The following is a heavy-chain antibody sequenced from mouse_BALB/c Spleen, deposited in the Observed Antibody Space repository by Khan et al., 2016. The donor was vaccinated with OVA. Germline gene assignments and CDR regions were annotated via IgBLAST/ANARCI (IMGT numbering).Heavy chain of an antibody. D-gene: IGHD1-2*01. CDR3: ARRNYFGYTFAY. J-gene: IGHJ3*01. V-gene: IGHV1-77*01. Sequence: QIQLVQSGAELARPGASVKLSCKASGYTFTDYYINWVKQRTGQGLEWIGEISPGSGDTYYNERFKGKATLTADKSSSTAYMQLSSRTSDASAVYFCARRNYFGYTFAYWGQGTLVTVSA. CDR2: ISPGSGDT. CDR1: GYTFTDYY.